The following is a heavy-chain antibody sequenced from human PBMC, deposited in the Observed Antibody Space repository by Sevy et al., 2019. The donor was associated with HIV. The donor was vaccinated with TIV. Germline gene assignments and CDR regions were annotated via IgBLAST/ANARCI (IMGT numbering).Heavy chain of an antibody. CDR3: TSDAGFISWYALQH. Sequence: GGSLRLYCAASGFTFADAWMTWVRQAPGKGLEWVGRIKSKADGGTADYAAPVKARFTISRDDSKNTLYLKMNSLKTEDTAVYYCTSDAGFISWYALQHWGQGSLVTVSS. CDR2: IKSKADGGTA. D-gene: IGHD6-13*01. V-gene: IGHV3-15*01. CDR1: GFTFADAW. J-gene: IGHJ1*01.